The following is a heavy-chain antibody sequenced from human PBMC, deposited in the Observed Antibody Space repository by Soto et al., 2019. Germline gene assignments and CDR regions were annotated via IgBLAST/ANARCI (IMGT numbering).Heavy chain of an antibody. Sequence: PSETLSLTCTVSGGSISSYYWSWIRQPPGKGLEWIGYIYYSGSTNYNPSLKSRVTISVDTSKNQFSLKLSSVTAADTAVYYCAREWRVAATGYYYYYGMDVWGQGTTVTVSS. CDR2: IYYSGST. D-gene: IGHD2-15*01. J-gene: IGHJ6*02. CDR3: AREWRVAATGYYYYYGMDV. CDR1: GGSISSYY. V-gene: IGHV4-59*01.